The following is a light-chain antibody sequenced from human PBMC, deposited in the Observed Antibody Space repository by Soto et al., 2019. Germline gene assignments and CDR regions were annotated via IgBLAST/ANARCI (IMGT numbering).Light chain of an antibody. Sequence: DIQMTQSPSSLSASVGDRVTITCRASQGISNYLAWYQQKPGKVPKLLIYAASTLQSGVPSRFSGSGSGTDFTLTISSLLPEDVATYYCQKYNSAPLVFGPGTKVDIK. V-gene: IGKV1-27*01. J-gene: IGKJ3*01. CDR3: QKYNSAPLV. CDR1: QGISNY. CDR2: AAS.